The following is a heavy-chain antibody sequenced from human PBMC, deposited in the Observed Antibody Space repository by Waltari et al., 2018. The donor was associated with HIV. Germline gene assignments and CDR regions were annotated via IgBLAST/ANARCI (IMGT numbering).Heavy chain of an antibody. J-gene: IGHJ6*02. D-gene: IGHD3-3*01. V-gene: IGHV4-59*01. CDR2: IYYSGST. Sequence: QVQLQESGPGLVKPSETLSLTCTVSGGSISSYYWSWIRQPPGQGLEWIGYIYYSGSTNYNPSLTSRVTISVDTSKNQFSLKLSSVTAADTAVYYCARDRDFWSGHYYYYGMDVWGQGTTVTVSS. CDR1: GGSISSYY. CDR3: ARDRDFWSGHYYYYGMDV.